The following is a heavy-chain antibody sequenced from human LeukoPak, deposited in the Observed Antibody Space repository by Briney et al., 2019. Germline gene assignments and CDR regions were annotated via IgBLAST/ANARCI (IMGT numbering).Heavy chain of an antibody. V-gene: IGHV4-4*07. Sequence: SETLSLTCTVSGGSISSYYWSWIRQPAGKGLEWIGRIYTSGSTNYNPSLKSRVTISVDTSKNQFSLKLSSVTAADTAVYYCARKQYYYDSSGYYYVGYFDYWGQGTLVTVSS. J-gene: IGHJ4*02. CDR1: GGSISSYY. CDR2: IYTSGST. CDR3: ARKQYYYDSSGYYYVGYFDY. D-gene: IGHD3-22*01.